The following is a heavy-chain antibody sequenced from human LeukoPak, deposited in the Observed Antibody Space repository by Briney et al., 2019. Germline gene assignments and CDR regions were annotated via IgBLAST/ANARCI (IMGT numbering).Heavy chain of an antibody. CDR2: ISSSSSYI. J-gene: IGHJ1*01. D-gene: IGHD6-19*01. CDR3: ARDRGGSGCYQH. Sequence: GGSLRLSCAASGFTFSSYSMNWVRQAPGKGLEWVSSISSSSSYIYYADSVKGRFTISRGNAKNSLYLQMNSLRAEDTAVYYCARDRGGSGCYQHWGQGTLVTVSS. V-gene: IGHV3-21*01. CDR1: GFTFSSYS.